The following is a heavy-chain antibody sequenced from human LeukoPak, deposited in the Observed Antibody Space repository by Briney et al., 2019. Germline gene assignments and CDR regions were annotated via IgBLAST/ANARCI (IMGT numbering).Heavy chain of an antibody. CDR1: GYTFTSYA. CDR2: INAGNGNT. D-gene: IGHD2-15*01. V-gene: IGHV1-3*03. CDR3: AREGSEYCSGGSCYGNFDY. J-gene: IGHJ4*02. Sequence: GASVKVSCKASGYTFTSYAMHWVRQAPGQRLGWMGWINAGNGNTKYSQEFQGRVTITRDTSASTDYMELSSLRSEDMAVYYCAREGSEYCSGGSCYGNFDYWGQGTLVTVSS.